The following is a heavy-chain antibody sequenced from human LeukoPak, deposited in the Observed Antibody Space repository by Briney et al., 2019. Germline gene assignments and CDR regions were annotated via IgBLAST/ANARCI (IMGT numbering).Heavy chain of an antibody. V-gene: IGHV3-21*01. CDR3: ARDRDDILTGYFDY. Sequence: GGSLRLSCAASGFTFSSYSMNWVRQAPGKGLEWVSSISSSSYIYYADSVKGRLTISRDNAKNSLYLQMNSLRAEDTAVYYCARDRDDILTGYFDYWGQGTLVTVSS. CDR2: ISSSSYI. J-gene: IGHJ4*02. CDR1: GFTFSSYS. D-gene: IGHD3-9*01.